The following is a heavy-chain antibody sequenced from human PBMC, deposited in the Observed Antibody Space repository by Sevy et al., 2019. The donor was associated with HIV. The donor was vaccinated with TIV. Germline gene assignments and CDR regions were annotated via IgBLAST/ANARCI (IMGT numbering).Heavy chain of an antibody. J-gene: IGHJ3*01. D-gene: IGHD3-10*01. Sequence: GSLRLSCAASGFTFSRYGMHWVRQALGKGLEWVAFIRYDGSTKYYAESVKGRFIISRDNSKDTLYLQMNSLRGDDTSLYYCAKGLGMVQGALLSDDVWGQGTMVTVSS. CDR3: AKGLGMVQGALLSDDV. V-gene: IGHV3-30*02. CDR1: GFTFSRYG. CDR2: IRYDGSTK.